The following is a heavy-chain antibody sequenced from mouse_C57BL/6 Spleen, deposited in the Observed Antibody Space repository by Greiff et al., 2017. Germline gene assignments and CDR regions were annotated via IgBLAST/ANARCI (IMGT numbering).Heavy chain of an antibody. Sequence: VQLQQSGAELVKPGASVKISCTASGYAFSSYWMHWVKQRPGKGLEWIGQIYPGDGDTNYNGKFKGKATLTADKSSSTAYMQLSSLTSEDSAVYFCARGEGYWGQGTTLTVAS. CDR2: IYPGDGDT. J-gene: IGHJ2*01. CDR1: GYAFSSYW. CDR3: ARGEGY. V-gene: IGHV1-80*01.